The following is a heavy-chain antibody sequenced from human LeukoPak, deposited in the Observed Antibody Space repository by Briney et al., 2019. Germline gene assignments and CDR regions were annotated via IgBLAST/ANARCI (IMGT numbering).Heavy chain of an antibody. CDR2: IWSDGSNK. D-gene: IGHD2-15*01. CDR3: ARVTVVAAASYNWFVP. J-gene: IGHJ5*02. Sequence: GGSLRLSCAASGFTFSNYGMHWVRQAPGKGLEWVAVIWSDGSNKYYADSVRGRFTISRDNSKNTLYLQMNSLRAEDTAVYYCARVTVVAAASYNWFVPWGQGTLVTVSS. CDR1: GFTFSNYG. V-gene: IGHV3-33*01.